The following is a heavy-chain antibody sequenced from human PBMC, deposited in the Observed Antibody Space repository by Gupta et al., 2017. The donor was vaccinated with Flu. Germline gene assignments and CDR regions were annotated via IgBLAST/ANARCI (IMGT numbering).Heavy chain of an antibody. V-gene: IGHV3-11*01. CDR2: ISNTATGTTA. CDR1: GLPFSDYY. Sequence: SWVVSGLPFSDYYMTWIRQAPGKGLEWVSYISNTATGTTASYTDSVKGRFTVSRDNTKKTVSLQMNSLRAEDTAVYYCAASVKLAYWGQGALVTVSS. J-gene: IGHJ4*02. CDR3: AASVKLAY.